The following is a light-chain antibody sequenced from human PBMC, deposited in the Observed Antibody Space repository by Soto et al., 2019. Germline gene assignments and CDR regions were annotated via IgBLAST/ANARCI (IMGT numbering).Light chain of an antibody. Sequence: EIVMTQSPATLSVSPGERATLSCRASQSVSSNLAWYQQKPGQAPRLLIYGASTRATGIPARFSGSGSGTEFTLTTSSLQSEDLAVYYCQQYNNWPPWTFGQGTNVEIK. CDR3: QQYNNWPPWT. CDR2: GAS. J-gene: IGKJ1*01. V-gene: IGKV3-15*01. CDR1: QSVSSN.